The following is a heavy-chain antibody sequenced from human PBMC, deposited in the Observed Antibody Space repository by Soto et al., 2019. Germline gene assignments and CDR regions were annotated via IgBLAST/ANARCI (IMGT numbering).Heavy chain of an antibody. Sequence: QLQLQESGSGLVKPSQTLSLTCAVSGGSISSGGYSWSWIRQPPGKGLEWIGYIYHSGSTYYNPSLKSRVTISVDRSKNQFSLKLSSVTAADTAVYYCARGGRYCSGGSCYPNWFDPWGQGTLVTVSS. V-gene: IGHV4-30-2*01. CDR2: IYHSGST. D-gene: IGHD2-15*01. J-gene: IGHJ5*02. CDR1: GGSISSGGYS. CDR3: ARGGRYCSGGSCYPNWFDP.